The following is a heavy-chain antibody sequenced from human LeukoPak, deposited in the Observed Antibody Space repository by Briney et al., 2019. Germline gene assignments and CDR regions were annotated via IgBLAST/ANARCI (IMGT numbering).Heavy chain of an antibody. D-gene: IGHD3-10*01. CDR1: VGTFNNYA. Sequence: SVKVSCKASVGTFNNYAINWVRQAPGQGLEWMGRIIPILGVPDYAQRFQGRVTITADISTTTAYMELSSLRSEDPAVYYCARGRYYGSGTYYLDAAYWGQGTLVTVSS. V-gene: IGHV1-69*04. J-gene: IGHJ4*02. CDR2: IIPILGVP. CDR3: ARGRYYGSGTYYLDAAY.